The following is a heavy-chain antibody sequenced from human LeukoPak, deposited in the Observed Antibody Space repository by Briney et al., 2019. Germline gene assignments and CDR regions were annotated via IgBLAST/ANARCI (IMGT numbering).Heavy chain of an antibody. Sequence: ASVKVSYKASGYNFISYFMHWVRQAPGQGLEWMGIINPSGGSTSYAQKFQDRVTMAGDTSTSTVYMELSSLKSEDTAVYYCAREDVVLVDAVRYYYYGMDVWGQGTTVTVSS. CDR3: AREDVVLVDAVRYYYYGMDV. J-gene: IGHJ6*02. D-gene: IGHD2-8*01. CDR1: GYNFISYF. V-gene: IGHV1-46*01. CDR2: INPSGGST.